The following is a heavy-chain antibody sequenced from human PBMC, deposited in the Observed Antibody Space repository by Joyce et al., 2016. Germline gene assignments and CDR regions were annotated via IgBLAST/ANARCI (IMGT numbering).Heavy chain of an antibody. V-gene: IGHV5-51*01. CDR1: EYTFSRYW. CDR3: ARDIDYRSGMDV. CDR2: MNPGDSDT. D-gene: IGHD4-11*01. Sequence: GKKPGESLKISCKGFEYTFSRYWIAWVRQIPGKVLEWMGIMNPGDSDTRYSPSFQGQVTFSADKSINTAYLQWRSLRASDTAIYYCARDIDYRSGMDVWGQGTPVSVSS. J-gene: IGHJ6*02.